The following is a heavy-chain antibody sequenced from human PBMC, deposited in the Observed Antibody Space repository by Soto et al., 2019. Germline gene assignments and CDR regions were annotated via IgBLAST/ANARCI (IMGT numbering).Heavy chain of an antibody. CDR3: ASDPGGTKWFDP. CDR1: GGPISSGGYY. V-gene: IGHV4-31*03. J-gene: IGHJ5*02. Sequence: SETLSLTCTVSGGPISSGGYYWNWIRQHPGKGLEWIGYIFYSGSTYYNPSLKSRVTISVDMSKNQFSLRLSSVTAADTAVYYCASDPGGTKWFDPWGQGTLVTVSS. CDR2: IFYSGST. D-gene: IGHD3-16*01.